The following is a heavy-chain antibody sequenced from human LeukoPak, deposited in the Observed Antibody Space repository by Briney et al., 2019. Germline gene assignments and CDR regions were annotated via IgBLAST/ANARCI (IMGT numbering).Heavy chain of an antibody. V-gene: IGHV3-43*02. J-gene: IGHJ4*02. CDR3: AKDSAYYDSSGHTSFQYYFDY. CDR2: ISGDGGST. CDR1: GFTFDDYA. D-gene: IGHD3-22*01. Sequence: GGSLRLSCAASGFTFDDYAMHWVRQAPGKGLEWVSLISGDGGSTYYADSVKGRFTISRDNSKNSLYLQMNSLRTDDIALYYCAKDSAYYDSSGHTSFQYYFDYWGQGTLVTVSS.